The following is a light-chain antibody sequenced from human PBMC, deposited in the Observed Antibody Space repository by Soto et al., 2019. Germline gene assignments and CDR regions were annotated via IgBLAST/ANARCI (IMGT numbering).Light chain of an antibody. Sequence: EIVMTRFPATLSLSPRQRVTLSCRASQSISSSLDWYQQKPGQPPRLLIYGASIRATGIPARFSGSGSGTHFTLTISSLQSEDFGTYYCQQYNAWPGTFGQGTKVEIK. CDR1: QSISSS. CDR3: QQYNAWPGT. V-gene: IGKV3-15*01. CDR2: GAS. J-gene: IGKJ1*01.